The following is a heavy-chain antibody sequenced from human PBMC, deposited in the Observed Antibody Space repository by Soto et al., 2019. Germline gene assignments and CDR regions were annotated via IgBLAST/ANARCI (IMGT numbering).Heavy chain of an antibody. D-gene: IGHD6-13*01. CDR1: GFTFSSYA. CDR3: AKDLQQLDNFDY. J-gene: IGHJ4*02. V-gene: IGHV3-23*01. Sequence: PGESLKISCAASGFTFSSYAISWVRQAPGKGLEWVSAISGSGGSTHYADSVKGRFTISRDNSKNTLYLQMNSLRAEDTAVYYCAKDLQQLDNFDYWGQGTLVTVSS. CDR2: ISGSGGST.